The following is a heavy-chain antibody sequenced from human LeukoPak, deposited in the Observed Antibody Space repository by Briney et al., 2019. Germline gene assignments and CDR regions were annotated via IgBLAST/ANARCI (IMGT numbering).Heavy chain of an antibody. CDR3: ARGSSGLQYYFDY. Sequence: GESLKISCKGSGYGFTSYWIGWVRQMPGKGLEWMGIIYPSDSDTRYSPSFQGQVTISADKSISTAYLQWSSLKASDTAMYYCARGSSGLQYYFDYWGQGTLVTVSS. CDR2: IYPSDSDT. V-gene: IGHV5-51*01. D-gene: IGHD3-22*01. CDR1: GYGFTSYW. J-gene: IGHJ4*02.